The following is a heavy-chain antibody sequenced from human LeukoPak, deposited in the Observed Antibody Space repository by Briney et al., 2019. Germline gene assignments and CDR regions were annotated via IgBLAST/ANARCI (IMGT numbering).Heavy chain of an antibody. Sequence: GGSLRLSCVASGFTFRNYEMNWVRQAPGKGLERVSYISSSGSAIYYEDSVKGRFTTSRDDAKNSLYLQMNSLRADDTALYYCANYNYDYGTFDYWGQGTLVTVSS. CDR1: GFTFRNYE. CDR2: ISSSGSAI. J-gene: IGHJ4*02. D-gene: IGHD3-16*01. CDR3: ANYNYDYGTFDY. V-gene: IGHV3-48*03.